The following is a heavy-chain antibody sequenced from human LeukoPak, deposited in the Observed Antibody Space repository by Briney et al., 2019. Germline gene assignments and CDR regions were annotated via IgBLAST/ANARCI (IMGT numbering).Heavy chain of an antibody. V-gene: IGHV4-38-2*02. J-gene: IGHJ6*03. CDR2: IYHSGST. CDR1: GYSISSGYY. D-gene: IGHD6-6*01. Sequence: SETLSLTCTVSGYSISSGYYWGWIRPPPGKGLEWIGSIYHSGSTYYNPSLKSRVTISVDTSKNQFSLKLSSVTAADTAVYYCARETAYSTSVYYYMDVWGKGTTVTVSS. CDR3: ARETAYSTSVYYYMDV.